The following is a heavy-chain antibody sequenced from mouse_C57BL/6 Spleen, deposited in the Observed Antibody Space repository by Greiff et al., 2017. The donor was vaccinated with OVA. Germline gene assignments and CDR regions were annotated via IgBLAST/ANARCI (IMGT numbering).Heavy chain of an antibody. CDR3: ARQGCGRDWYFDD. J-gene: IGHJ1*03. CDR2: INSDGGST. Sequence: EVKLVESGGGLVQPGESLKLSCESNEYEFPSHDMSWVRKTPENRLELVAAINSDGGSTYYPDTMERRFTISRDNTKKTLYLQMSSLRSEDTALYYCARQGCGRDWYFDDWGTGTTVTVSS. D-gene: IGHD1-1*02. V-gene: IGHV5-2*01. CDR1: EYEFPSHD.